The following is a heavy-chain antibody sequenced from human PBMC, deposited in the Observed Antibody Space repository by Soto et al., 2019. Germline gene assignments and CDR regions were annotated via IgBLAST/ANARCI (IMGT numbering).Heavy chain of an antibody. Sequence: PGGSLRLSCAASGFTFSSYAMHWVRQAPGKGLEWVAVISYDGSNKYYADSVKGRFTISRDNSKNTLYLQMNSLRAEDTAVYYCASFSLFDPWGQGTLVTVSS. CDR3: ASFSLFDP. V-gene: IGHV3-30-3*01. D-gene: IGHD3-3*01. CDR1: GFTFSSYA. CDR2: ISYDGSNK. J-gene: IGHJ5*02.